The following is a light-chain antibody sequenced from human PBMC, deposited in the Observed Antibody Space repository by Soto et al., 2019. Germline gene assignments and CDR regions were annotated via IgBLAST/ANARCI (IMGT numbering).Light chain of an antibody. CDR2: DAS. V-gene: IGKV1-5*01. CDR3: HTYNSYSLHT. J-gene: IGKJ2*01. CDR1: QTITRW. Sequence: DIQMTQSPSTLSASVGDRVTITCRASQTITRWMAWYQQKPGKAPKLLIYDASTLESGVPSRFSGSRSGTEFTLTISSLQPDDFATYYCHTYNSYSLHTFGQGTKLEIK.